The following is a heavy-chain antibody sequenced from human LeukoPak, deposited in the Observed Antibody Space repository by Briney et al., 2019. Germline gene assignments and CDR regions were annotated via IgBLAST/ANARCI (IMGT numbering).Heavy chain of an antibody. J-gene: IGHJ4*02. V-gene: IGHV4-59*01. CDR3: ATMPLTLLWPDY. CDR2: IYYSGST. D-gene: IGHD2/OR15-2a*01. Sequence: SETLSLTCTVSGGSISSYYWSWIRQPPGKGLEWIGYIYYSGSTNYNPSLKSRVTISVDTSKNQFSLKLSSVTAADTAVYYCATMPLTLLWPDYWGQGTLATVSS. CDR1: GGSISSYY.